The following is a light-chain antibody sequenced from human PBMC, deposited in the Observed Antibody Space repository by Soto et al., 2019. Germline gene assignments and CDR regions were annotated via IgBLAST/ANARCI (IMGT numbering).Light chain of an antibody. V-gene: IGKV3-11*01. CDR3: LQRSSWPLT. Sequence: EIVLTQSPATLSLSPKERTTLSCRASQRVSNYFAWYQRKPVQAPSLLIFDASNRATGIPARFSGSGSETDFTLTISCLESEDFAVYYCLQRSSWPLTFGQGTKVDIK. CDR2: DAS. CDR1: QRVSNY. J-gene: IGKJ1*01.